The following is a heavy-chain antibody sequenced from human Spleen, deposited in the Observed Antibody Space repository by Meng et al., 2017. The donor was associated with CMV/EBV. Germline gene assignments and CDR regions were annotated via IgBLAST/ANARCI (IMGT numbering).Heavy chain of an antibody. CDR3: ANGYDSSGYLGVDPGYFQH. Sequence: GESLKISCAASGFTFSNAWMSWVRQAPGKGLEWVGRIKSKTDGGTTDYAAPVKGRFTISRDNSKNTLYLQMNSLRAEDTAVYYCANGYDSSGYLGVDPGYFQHWGQGTLVTVSS. J-gene: IGHJ1*01. D-gene: IGHD3-22*01. CDR2: IKSKTDGGTT. V-gene: IGHV3-15*01. CDR1: GFTFSNAW.